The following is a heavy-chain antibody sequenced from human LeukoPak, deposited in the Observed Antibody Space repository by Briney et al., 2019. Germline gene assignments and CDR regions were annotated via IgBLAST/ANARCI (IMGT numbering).Heavy chain of an antibody. J-gene: IGHJ4*02. Sequence: GGSLRLSCAASGFTFDDYGMSWVRQAPGKGLEWVSGINWNGGSTGYADSVKSRFTISRDNAKNSLYLQMNSLGVEDTALYYCARGYVAAADVFDYWGQGTLVTVSS. CDR1: GFTFDDYG. D-gene: IGHD6-13*01. CDR2: INWNGGST. CDR3: ARGYVAAADVFDY. V-gene: IGHV3-20*04.